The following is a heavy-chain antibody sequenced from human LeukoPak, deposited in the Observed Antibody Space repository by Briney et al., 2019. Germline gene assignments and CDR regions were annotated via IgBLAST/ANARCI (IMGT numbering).Heavy chain of an antibody. CDR2: IYPDESNI. Sequence: GESLQISCMGSGYSFSNYWIGWVRQMPGKGLEWMGIIYPDESNIRYSPSFQGQVTISADKSISTAYLQWSSLKASDTAMYYCARPTAYSSSWFFDYWGQGTLVTVSS. CDR3: ARPTAYSSSWFFDY. V-gene: IGHV5-51*01. D-gene: IGHD6-13*01. CDR1: GYSFSNYW. J-gene: IGHJ4*02.